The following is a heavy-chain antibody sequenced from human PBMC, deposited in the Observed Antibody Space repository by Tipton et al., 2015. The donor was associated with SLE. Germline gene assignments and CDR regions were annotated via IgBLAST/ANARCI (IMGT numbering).Heavy chain of an antibody. CDR3: ARDRGKIYGFWSGMDV. CDR2: INSDGSST. J-gene: IGHJ6*02. CDR1: GFTFSSYW. D-gene: IGHD3-3*01. V-gene: IGHV3-74*01. Sequence: SLRLSCAASGFTFSSYWMHWVRQAPGKGLVWVSRINSDGSSTSYADSVKGRFTISRDNAKNTLYLQMNSLRAEDTAVYYCARDRGKIYGFWSGMDVWGQGTTVTVSS.